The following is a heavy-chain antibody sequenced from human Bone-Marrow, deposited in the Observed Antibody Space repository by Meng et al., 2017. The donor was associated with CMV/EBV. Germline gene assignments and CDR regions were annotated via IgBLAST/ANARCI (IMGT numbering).Heavy chain of an antibody. J-gene: IGHJ5*02. CDR2: INPNSGGT. D-gene: IGHD2-21*01. V-gene: IGHV1-2*02. CDR1: GYTFTGYY. Sequence: ASVKVSCKASGYTFTGYYMHWVRQAPGQGLEWMGWINPNSGGTNYAQKFQGRVTMTRDPSISTAYMELSRLRSDDTAVYYCARGSFRVIAIPVLSHGFDPWGQGTLVTVSS. CDR3: ARGSFRVIAIPVLSHGFDP.